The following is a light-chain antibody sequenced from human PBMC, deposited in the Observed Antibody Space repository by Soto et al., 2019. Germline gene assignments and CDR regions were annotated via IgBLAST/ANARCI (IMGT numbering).Light chain of an antibody. CDR2: EAT. CDR3: CAYAGSGTVV. Sequence: QSVLTQPASVSGSPEHSITISCTGPRNDVGRYNLVSWYQQHPGKAPKVMIYEATKRPSGVSNRFSGSKSGNTASLTISGLQAEDEADYYCCAYAGSGTVVFGGGTKLTVL. J-gene: IGLJ3*02. V-gene: IGLV2-23*01. CDR1: RNDVGRYNL.